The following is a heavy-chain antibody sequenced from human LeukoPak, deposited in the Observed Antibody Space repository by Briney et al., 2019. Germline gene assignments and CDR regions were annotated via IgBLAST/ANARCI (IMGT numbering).Heavy chain of an antibody. CDR2: INPNSGGT. Sequence: GASVKVSCKASGYTFTGYYMHWVRQAPGQGLEWMGWINPNSGGTNYAQKFQGRVTMTRDTSISTAYMELSRLRSDDTAVYYCARGAGSYYLAAFDIWGQGTMVTVSS. CDR1: GYTFTGYY. V-gene: IGHV1-2*02. D-gene: IGHD1-26*01. J-gene: IGHJ3*02. CDR3: ARGAGSYYLAAFDI.